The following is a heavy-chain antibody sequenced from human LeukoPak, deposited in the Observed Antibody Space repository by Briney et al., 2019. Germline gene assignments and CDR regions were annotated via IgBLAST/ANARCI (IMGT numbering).Heavy chain of an antibody. V-gene: IGHV1-69*06. J-gene: IGHJ4*02. Sequence: SVKVSCKASGGTFSSYAISWVRQAPGQGLEWMGGIIPIFGTANYAQKFQGRVTITADKSTSTAYMQLRSLRSEDTAVYYCARVGYCSGGSCPQMGYFDYWGQGTLVTVSS. D-gene: IGHD2-15*01. CDR2: IIPIFGTA. CDR3: ARVGYCSGGSCPQMGYFDY. CDR1: GGTFSSYA.